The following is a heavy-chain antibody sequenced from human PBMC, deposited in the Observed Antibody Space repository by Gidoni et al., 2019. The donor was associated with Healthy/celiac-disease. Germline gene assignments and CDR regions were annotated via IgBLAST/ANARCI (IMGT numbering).Heavy chain of an antibody. D-gene: IGHD2-21*02. CDR1: GFTFSSYC. CDR2: IWYDGSNK. CDR3: ARDRGHIVVVTATAFDY. J-gene: IGHJ4*02. Sequence: QVQLVESGGGVVQPGRSLRHSCAASGFTFSSYCRHCVRQAPGKGLEWVSVIWYDGSNKYYADSVKGRFTISRDNSKNTLYLQMNSLRAEDTAVYYCARDRGHIVVVTATAFDYWGQGTLVTVSS. V-gene: IGHV3-33*01.